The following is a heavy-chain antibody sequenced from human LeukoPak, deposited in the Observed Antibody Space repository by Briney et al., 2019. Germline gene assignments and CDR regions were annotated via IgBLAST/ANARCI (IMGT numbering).Heavy chain of an antibody. V-gene: IGHV3-74*01. CDR1: GFTFSSYW. CDR3: WGTNPYQGLTFQDY. D-gene: IGHD3-16*01. J-gene: IGHJ4*02. Sequence: GGSLRLSCAASGFTFSSYWMHWVRQAPGKGLVWVSRINSDGSSTSYADSVKGRFTISRDNAKNTLYLQMNSLRAEDTAVYYCWGTNPYQGLTFQDYWGQGTLVTVSS. CDR2: INSDGSST.